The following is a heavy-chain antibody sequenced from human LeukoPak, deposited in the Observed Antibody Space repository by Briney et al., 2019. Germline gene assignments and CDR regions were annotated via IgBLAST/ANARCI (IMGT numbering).Heavy chain of an antibody. J-gene: IGHJ4*02. V-gene: IGHV3-48*01. CDR2: ISGGSTTI. Sequence: GGSLRLSCTASGFTFSTYNMNWVRQAPGKGLEWVSYISGGSTTIFYADSVKGRFTVFRDDAKNSLYLQLRSLRGDDTAVYYCARDSPGWGGFDYWGQGTLVTVSS. CDR1: GFTFSTYN. CDR3: ARDSPGWGGFDY. D-gene: IGHD3-10*01.